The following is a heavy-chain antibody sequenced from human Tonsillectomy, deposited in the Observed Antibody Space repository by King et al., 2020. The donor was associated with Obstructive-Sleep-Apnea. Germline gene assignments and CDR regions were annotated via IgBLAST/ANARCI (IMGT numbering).Heavy chain of an antibody. V-gene: IGHV3-11*01. CDR2: ISSSNTGSTI. J-gene: IGHJ3*01. CDR3: ARRVAFDV. Sequence: HVQLVESGGGLVKPGGSLRLSCAGSGITLSDYYMSWIRQAPGKGLEWVAYISSSNTGSTIYYSDSLKGRFAISRDNAKNSVYLQMNSLTAEDTAVYYCARRVAFDVWGQGTTVIVSS. CDR1: GITLSDYY.